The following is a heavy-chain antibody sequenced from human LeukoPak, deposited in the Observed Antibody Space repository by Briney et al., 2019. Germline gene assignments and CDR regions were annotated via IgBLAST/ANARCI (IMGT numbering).Heavy chain of an antibody. CDR3: AREGHYDILTGYSPLEYYFYYMDV. CDR2: ISSDGVEK. V-gene: IGHV3-30*04. D-gene: IGHD3-9*01. J-gene: IGHJ6*03. CDR1: GFTFSNYG. Sequence: GRSLRLSCEASGFTFSNYGLHWVRQTPGKGLEWVAAISSDGVEKHYADSVKGRFTISRDNSKSTLYLQMNSLRAEDTALYYCAREGHYDILTGYSPLEYYFYYMDVWGKGTTVTVSS.